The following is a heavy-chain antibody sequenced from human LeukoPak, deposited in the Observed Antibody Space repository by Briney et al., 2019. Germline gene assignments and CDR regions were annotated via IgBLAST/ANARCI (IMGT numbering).Heavy chain of an antibody. CDR2: TSSNGGST. CDR1: GFTFSSYA. D-gene: IGHD2-2*01. Sequence: GGSLRLSCAASGFTFSSYAMHWVRQAPGKGLEYGAATSSNGGSTYYGNSVKGKFTISIDNSKTTLYLQMGSLSAKDMAVYYCARGRYQDYGYYYGMDVWGQGTTVTVSS. CDR3: ARGRYQDYGYYYGMDV. V-gene: IGHV3-64*01. J-gene: IGHJ6*02.